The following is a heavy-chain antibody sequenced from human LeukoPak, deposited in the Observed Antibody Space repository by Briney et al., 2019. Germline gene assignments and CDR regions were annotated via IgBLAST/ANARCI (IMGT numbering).Heavy chain of an antibody. V-gene: IGHV3-23*01. D-gene: IGHD3-3*01. CDR2: ISGSGSST. J-gene: IGHJ4*02. CDR3: ARAPIYDFWSGYHDYYFDY. CDR1: GFTFSSYA. Sequence: GGSLRLSCAASGFTFSSYAMSWVRQAPGKGLEWVSVISGSGSSTYYADSVKGRFTISRDNAKNSLYLQMNSLRAEDTAVYYCARAPIYDFWSGYHDYYFDYWGQGTLVTVSS.